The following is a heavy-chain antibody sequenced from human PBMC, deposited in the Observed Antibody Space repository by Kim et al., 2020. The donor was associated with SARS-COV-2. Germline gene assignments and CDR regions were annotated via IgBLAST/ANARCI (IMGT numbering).Heavy chain of an antibody. D-gene: IGHD6-19*01. CDR1: GFTFSSYG. J-gene: IGHJ6*02. CDR2: ISYDGSNK. Sequence: GGSLRLSCAASGFTFSSYGMHWVRQAPGKGLEWVAVISYDGSNKYYADSVKGRFTISRDNSKNTLYLQMNSLRAEDTAVYYCAKDPGPGYSSGWYFYYYYYGMDVWGPGATGTVSS. V-gene: IGHV3-30*18. CDR3: AKDPGPGYSSGWYFYYYYYGMDV.